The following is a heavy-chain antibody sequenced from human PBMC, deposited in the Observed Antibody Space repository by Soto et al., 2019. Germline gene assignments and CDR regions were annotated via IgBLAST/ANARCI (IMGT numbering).Heavy chain of an antibody. Sequence: PSETLSLTCGVYRGSFSGFYWSWVRQTPGGGLEWIGEINHSGTTNYNPSFQNRVTISVDKSTNNFSLKMISVTAADAAVYYCARGRGYVYGSNFYGLDVWGQGTTVTVSS. CDR1: RGSFSGFY. CDR2: INHSGTT. J-gene: IGHJ6*02. D-gene: IGHD6-25*01. V-gene: IGHV4-34*01. CDR3: ARGRGYVYGSNFYGLDV.